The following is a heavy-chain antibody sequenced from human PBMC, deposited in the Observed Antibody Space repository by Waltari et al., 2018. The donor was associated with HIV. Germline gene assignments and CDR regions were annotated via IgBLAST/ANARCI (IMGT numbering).Heavy chain of an antibody. D-gene: IGHD6-6*01. V-gene: IGHV3-23*01. J-gene: IGHJ4*02. CDR1: GFGFANYG. CDR3: AKDLSISSARPRLVSFDF. Sequence: EVQLLASGGESTQPGKSLTIYCGGSGFGFANYGMAWVRRAPGGGLESMAGISGGGSKTYYVNSVKGRFTISRDNSKNVMYLKMTNLKVDDTAMYFCAKDLSISSARPRLVSFDFWSQGTQVSVAS. CDR2: ISGGGSKT.